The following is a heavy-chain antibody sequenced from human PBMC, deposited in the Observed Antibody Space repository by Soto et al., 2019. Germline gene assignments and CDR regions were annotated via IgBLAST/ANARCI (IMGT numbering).Heavy chain of an antibody. V-gene: IGHV3-30*18. D-gene: IGHD3-22*01. J-gene: IGHJ3*02. CDR2: ISYDGSNK. CDR1: GFTFSSYG. Sequence: QVQLVESGGGVVQPGRSLRLSCAASGFTFSSYGMHWVRQAPGKGLEWVAVISYDGSNKYYADSVKGRFTISRDNSKNTLYLQMNSLRAEDTAVYYCAKAVPNYYDSKGDAFDIWGQGTMVTVSS. CDR3: AKAVPNYYDSKGDAFDI.